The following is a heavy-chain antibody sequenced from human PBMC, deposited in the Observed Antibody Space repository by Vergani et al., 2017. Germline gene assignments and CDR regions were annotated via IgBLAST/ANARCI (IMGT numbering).Heavy chain of an antibody. D-gene: IGHD3-10*01. CDR1: GNSSGSSY. J-gene: IGHJ4*02. Sequence: QVQLQQWGPGELKLWGTLSLTAVSFGNSSGSSYWAGFRQPPGRGLGWIGEINNDGHTNYNPSLESRVTVSRDTAKNQFSLNLMSVTAADTAMYYCAVRPRVNLVGGEIVTKRTFDYWSQGSLVTVSS. CDR3: AVRPRVNLVGGEIVTKRTFDY. CDR2: INNDGHT. V-gene: IGHV4-34*02.